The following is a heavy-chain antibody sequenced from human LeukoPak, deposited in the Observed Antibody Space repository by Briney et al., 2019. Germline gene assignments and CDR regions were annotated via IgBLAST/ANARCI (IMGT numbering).Heavy chain of an antibody. CDR2: IRSKANIYAT. V-gene: IGHV3-73*01. CDR1: GFTFSGSA. D-gene: IGHD5-12*01. J-gene: IGHJ6*03. Sequence: GGSLRLSCAASGFTFSGSAMHWVRQASGKGLEWVGRIRSKANIYATAYAASVKGRFTISRDDSKNTTYLQMNSLRAEDTAVYYCAREHSGYDFPGRDYYYMDVWGKGTTVTVSS. CDR3: AREHSGYDFPGRDYYYMDV.